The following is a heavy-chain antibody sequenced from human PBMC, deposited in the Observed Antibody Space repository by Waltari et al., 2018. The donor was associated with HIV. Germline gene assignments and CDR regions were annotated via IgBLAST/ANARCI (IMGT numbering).Heavy chain of an antibody. V-gene: IGHV3-30*01. CDR1: GFSFSSYA. D-gene: IGHD3-22*01. CDR2: ISYDGRRT. CDR3: VRDRTSGYTLDF. Sequence: QVQLVESGGGVVRPGRSLRVSCAASGFSFSSYALHWVRQAPGKGPEWVAFISYDGRRTHYADSVKGRFTISRDNSENTLFLQMDSLTGDDTAVYYCVRDRTSGYTLDFWGQGTLVAVSS. J-gene: IGHJ4*01.